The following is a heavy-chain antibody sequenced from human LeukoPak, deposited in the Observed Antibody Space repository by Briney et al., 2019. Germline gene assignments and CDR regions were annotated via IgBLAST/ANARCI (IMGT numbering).Heavy chain of an antibody. V-gene: IGHV3-9*01. CDR3: ANSLYISNTPFDY. D-gene: IGHD3-3*02. Sequence: PGRSLRLSCAASGFSFDDYAMHWVRQAPGKGLEWVSGINWNSKSKGYADSVKGRFTISRDNAKRSLYLQMNSLRTEDTAFYYCANSLYISNTPFDYWGQGTLVTVSS. CDR1: GFSFDDYA. CDR2: INWNSKSK. J-gene: IGHJ4*02.